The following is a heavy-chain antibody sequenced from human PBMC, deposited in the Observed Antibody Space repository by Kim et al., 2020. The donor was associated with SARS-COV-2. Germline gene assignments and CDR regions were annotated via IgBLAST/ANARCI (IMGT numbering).Heavy chain of an antibody. CDR3: ARDHKIRWFGEPINYNWFAP. J-gene: IGHJ5*02. D-gene: IGHD3-10*01. CDR1: GGSFSGYY. V-gene: IGHV4-34*01. Sequence: SETLSLTCAGYGGSFSGYYWSWIRQPPGKGLEWIGEINHSGSTNYNPSLKSRVTISVDTSKNQFSLKLSSVTAADTAVYYCARDHKIRWFGEPINYNWFAPCGQGTPVTGSS. CDR2: INHSGST.